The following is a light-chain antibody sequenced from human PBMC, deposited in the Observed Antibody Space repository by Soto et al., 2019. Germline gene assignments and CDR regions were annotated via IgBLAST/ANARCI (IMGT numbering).Light chain of an antibody. CDR3: QQYGGSPIT. J-gene: IGKJ5*01. CDR1: QSVGRF. Sequence: EILLTQSPATLSLSPGERATLSCRASQSVGRFLAWFHQKPGQATRLIIYDASKSATGIPARFSGSGSGTDFTHTISRLEPEDFAVYYCQQYGGSPITFGLGTRLEL. CDR2: DAS. V-gene: IGKV3-11*01.